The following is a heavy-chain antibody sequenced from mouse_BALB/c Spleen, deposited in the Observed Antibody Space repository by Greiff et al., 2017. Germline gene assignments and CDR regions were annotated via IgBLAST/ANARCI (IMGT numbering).Heavy chain of an antibody. D-gene: IGHD1-1*01. Sequence: VQLQQSGAELVKPGASVKLSCKASGYTFTSYYMYWVKQRPGQGLEWIGEINPSNGGTNFNEKFKSKATLTVDKSSSTAYMQLSSLTSEDSAVYYCTRFGSSYWYFDVWGAGTTVTVSS. J-gene: IGHJ1*01. CDR3: TRFGSSYWYFDV. CDR2: INPSNGGT. CDR1: GYTFTSYY. V-gene: IGHV1S81*02.